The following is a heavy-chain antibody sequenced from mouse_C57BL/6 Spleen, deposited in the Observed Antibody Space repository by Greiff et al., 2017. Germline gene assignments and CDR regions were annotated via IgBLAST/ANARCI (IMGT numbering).Heavy chain of an antibody. J-gene: IGHJ2*01. CDR2: IYPGDGDT. Sequence: VELMESGPELVKPGASVKISCKASGYAFSSSWMNWVKQRPGKGLEWIGRIYPGDGDTNYNGKFKGKATQTADKSSSTAYMQLSSLTSEDSAVYFCAREDYYGSRGFDYWGQGTTLTVSS. V-gene: IGHV1-82*01. CDR1: GYAFSSSW. D-gene: IGHD1-1*01. CDR3: AREDYYGSRGFDY.